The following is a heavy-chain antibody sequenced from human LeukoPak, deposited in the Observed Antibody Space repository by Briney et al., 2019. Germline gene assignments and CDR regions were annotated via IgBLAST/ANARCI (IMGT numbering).Heavy chain of an antibody. CDR2: MNPNSGNT. J-gene: IGHJ6*03. CDR1: GGTFTSYD. CDR3: ARVLRYCSGGNCYSGGLGYMDV. V-gene: IGHV1-8*03. Sequence: GASVKVSCKASGGTFTSYDINWVRQATGQGLEWMGWMNPNSGNTGYAQKFQGRVTITRNTSISTAYMELSSLSSEDTAVYYCARVLRYCSGGNCYSGGLGYMDVWGKGTTVTISS. D-gene: IGHD2-15*01.